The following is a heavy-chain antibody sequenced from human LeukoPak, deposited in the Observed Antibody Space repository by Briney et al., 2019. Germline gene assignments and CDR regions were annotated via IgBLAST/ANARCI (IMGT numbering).Heavy chain of an antibody. CDR2: MNSNSGNT. V-gene: IGHV1-8*01. Sequence: ASVKVSCKASGYTFTTYDINWVRQATGQGLEWMGWMNSNSGNTGYAQKFRGRVTFTRDTSISTAYMDLSSLRSEDTAVYFCARGANSWMRVDYWGQGTLVTVSS. D-gene: IGHD6-13*01. CDR3: ARGANSWMRVDY. CDR1: GYTFTTYD. J-gene: IGHJ4*02.